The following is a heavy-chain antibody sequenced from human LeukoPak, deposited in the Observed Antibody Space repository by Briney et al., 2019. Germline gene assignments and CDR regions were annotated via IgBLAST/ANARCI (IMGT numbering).Heavy chain of an antibody. CDR3: AKPKQYYYDSSNFDY. Sequence: GGSLRLSCAASGFTFSSYGMHWVRQAPGKGLEWVAFIRYDGSNKYYADSVKGRFTISRDNSKNTLYLQMNSLRAEDTAVYYCAKPKQYYYDSSNFDYWGQGTLVTVSS. J-gene: IGHJ4*02. CDR1: GFTFSSYG. CDR2: IRYDGSNK. D-gene: IGHD3-22*01. V-gene: IGHV3-30*02.